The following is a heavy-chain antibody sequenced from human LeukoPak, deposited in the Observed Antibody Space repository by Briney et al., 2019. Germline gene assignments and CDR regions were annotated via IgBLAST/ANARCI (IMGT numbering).Heavy chain of an antibody. CDR3: ARHPYDILPGYPLHLDY. D-gene: IGHD3-9*01. V-gene: IGHV5-51*01. CDR2: IDPGDSDT. J-gene: IGHJ4*02. CDR1: GCSFTSYW. Sequence: GESLKISCKGSGCSFTSYWIGWVRQMPGKGLEWMGIIDPGDSDTRYSPSFQGQVTISADKSISTAYLQWSSLKASDTAMYYCARHPYDILPGYPLHLDYCGQGTLVTVSS.